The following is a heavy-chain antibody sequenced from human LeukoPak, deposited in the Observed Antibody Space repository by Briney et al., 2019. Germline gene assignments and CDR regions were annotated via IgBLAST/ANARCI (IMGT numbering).Heavy chain of an antibody. CDR1: GFTFSNYW. Sequence: GGSLRLSCAASGFTFSNYWLSWVRQAPGKGLEWVANIKQDGSEKNYVDSVKGRFTISRDNAKNSLYLQMNSLRAEDTAIYYCARVDAALDYWGQGTLVTVSS. CDR2: IKQDGSEK. V-gene: IGHV3-7*01. CDR3: ARVDAALDY. D-gene: IGHD6-6*01. J-gene: IGHJ4*02.